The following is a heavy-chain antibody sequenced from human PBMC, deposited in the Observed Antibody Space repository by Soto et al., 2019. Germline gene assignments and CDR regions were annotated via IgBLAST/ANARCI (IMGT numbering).Heavy chain of an antibody. CDR3: ATPPMKYIAAAGTTGPFDY. D-gene: IGHD6-13*01. V-gene: IGHV3-23*01. J-gene: IGHJ4*02. CDR1: GFTFSSYA. Sequence: PGGSLRLSCAASGFTFSSYAMSWVRQAPGKGLEWVSAISGSGGSTYYADSVKGRFTISRDNSKNTLYLQMNSLRAEDTAVYYCATPPMKYIAAAGTTGPFDYWGQGTLVTVSS. CDR2: ISGSGGST.